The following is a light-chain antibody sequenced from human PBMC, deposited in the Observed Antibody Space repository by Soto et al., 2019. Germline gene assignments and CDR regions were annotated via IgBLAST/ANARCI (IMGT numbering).Light chain of an antibody. V-gene: IGKV3-20*01. Sequence: EIVLTQSPGTQSLSPGERATLSCRASQSVSSTYLAWYQQKPGQAPMLLMYGASSRASGVPDRFSGRGSGTDFTLTISRLEPEDFAVYYCQHYGTSPASTFGQGTKVDIK. CDR3: QHYGTSPAST. J-gene: IGKJ1*01. CDR2: GAS. CDR1: QSVSSTY.